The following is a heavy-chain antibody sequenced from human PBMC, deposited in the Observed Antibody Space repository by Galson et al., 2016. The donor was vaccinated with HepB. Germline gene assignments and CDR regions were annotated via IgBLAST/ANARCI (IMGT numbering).Heavy chain of an antibody. D-gene: IGHD4-11*01. CDR1: GYGLTELS. J-gene: IGHJ5*02. CDR2: SDVEDRKT. CDR3: ATVDYPFDP. V-gene: IGHV1-24*01. Sequence: SVKVSCKVSGYGLTELSMHWVRQAPGKGLEWMGGSDVEDRKTIYAQKFHGRVTMTEDTSTNTAYMELRSLRSEDTAVYYCATVDYPFDPWGQGTLVTVSS.